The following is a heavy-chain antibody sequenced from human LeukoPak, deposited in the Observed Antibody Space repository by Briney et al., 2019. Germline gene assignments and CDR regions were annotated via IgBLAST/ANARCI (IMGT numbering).Heavy chain of an antibody. J-gene: IGHJ6*02. CDR3: ARSIGLTGGGVDV. CDR2: ITDSGNTI. V-gene: IGHV3-11*01. D-gene: IGHD3-9*01. CDR1: GFTFSDYN. Sequence: PGGSLRLSCAASGFTFSDYNMNWVRQAPGKGLEWVSYITDSGNTIHYADSVKGRFTISRDNAKNSLYLQMNSLRAEDTAVYYCARSIGLTGGGVDVWGQGTTVTVSS.